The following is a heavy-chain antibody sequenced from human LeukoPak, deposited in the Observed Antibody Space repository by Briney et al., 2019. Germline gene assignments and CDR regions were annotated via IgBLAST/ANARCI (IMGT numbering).Heavy chain of an antibody. CDR2: IYYSGST. CDR1: GGSISSSSYY. CDR3: ARRAGEDWNDATFDY. J-gene: IGHJ4*02. D-gene: IGHD1-1*01. Sequence: SETLSLTCTVSGGSISSSSYYWGWIRQPPGKGLEWIGSIYYSGSTYYNPSLKSRVTISVDTSKNQFSLKLSSVTAADTAVYYCARRAGEDWNDATFDYWGQGTLVTVSS. V-gene: IGHV4-39*01.